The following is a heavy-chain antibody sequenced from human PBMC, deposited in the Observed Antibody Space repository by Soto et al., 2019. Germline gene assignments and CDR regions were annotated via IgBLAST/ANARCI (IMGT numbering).Heavy chain of an antibody. D-gene: IGHD3-3*01. CDR3: ARLNRSGYRYYYYYYGMDV. CDR2: IYYSGST. CDR1: GGSISSYY. J-gene: IGHJ6*02. Sequence: SETLSLTCTVSGGSISSYYWSWIRQPRGKGLEWIGYIYYSGSTNYNPSLKSRVTISVDTSKNQFSLKLSSVTAADTAVYYCARLNRSGYRYYYYYYGMDVWGQGTTVTVSS. V-gene: IGHV4-59*01.